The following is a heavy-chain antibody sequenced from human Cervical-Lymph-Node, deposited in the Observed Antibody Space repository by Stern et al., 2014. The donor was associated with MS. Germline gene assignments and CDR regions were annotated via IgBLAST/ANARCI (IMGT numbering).Heavy chain of an antibody. Sequence: VQLVESGGGLVQPGRSLRLSCAASGFTFDDYAMHWVRQAPGKGLEWVSGISWNSGSIGYADSVKGRFTISRDNAKNSLYLQMNSLRAEDTALYYCAKVDYYDSSGYYWYFDYWGQGALVTVSS. CDR2: ISWNSGSI. J-gene: IGHJ4*02. D-gene: IGHD3-22*01. CDR3: AKVDYYDSSGYYWYFDY. V-gene: IGHV3-9*01. CDR1: GFTFDDYA.